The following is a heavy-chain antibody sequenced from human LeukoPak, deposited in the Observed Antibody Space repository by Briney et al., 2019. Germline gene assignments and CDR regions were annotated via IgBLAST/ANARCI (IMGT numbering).Heavy chain of an antibody. CDR1: GFTFSSYA. CDR3: AKDGLIAAAGTDYFDY. D-gene: IGHD6-13*01. CDR2: ISGSGGST. Sequence: PGGSLRLSCAASGFTFSSYAMSWVRQAPGKGLEWVSAISGSGGSTYYADSVKGRFTISRDNSKYTLYLQRSSLRAEDTAVYYCAKDGLIAAAGTDYFDYWGQGALVTVSS. V-gene: IGHV3-23*01. J-gene: IGHJ4*02.